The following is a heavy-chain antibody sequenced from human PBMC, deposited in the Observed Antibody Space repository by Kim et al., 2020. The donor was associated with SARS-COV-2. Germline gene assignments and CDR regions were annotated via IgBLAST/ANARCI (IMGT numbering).Heavy chain of an antibody. D-gene: IGHD3-10*02. V-gene: IGHV1-24*01. CDR3: ATVMFGEAAGTGGY. J-gene: IGHJ4*02. Sequence: AQKFQGRVTMTEDTSTDTAYMELSSLRSEDTAVYYCATVMFGEAAGTGGYWGQGTLVTVSS.